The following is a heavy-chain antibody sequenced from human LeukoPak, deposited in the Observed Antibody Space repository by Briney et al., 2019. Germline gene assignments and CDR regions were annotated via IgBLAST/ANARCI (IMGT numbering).Heavy chain of an antibody. J-gene: IGHJ4*02. V-gene: IGHV3-74*01. CDR2: IASDGST. Sequence: GGSLRLSCAASGFSFSSYWMHWVRQAPGKGLVLVSRIASDGSTVYADSVKGRFTISRDNAKDTVYLQMNSLRVEDTAVYYCIGSGGWPGYWGQGTLVTVSS. CDR1: GFSFSSYW. D-gene: IGHD1-26*01. CDR3: IGSGGWPGY.